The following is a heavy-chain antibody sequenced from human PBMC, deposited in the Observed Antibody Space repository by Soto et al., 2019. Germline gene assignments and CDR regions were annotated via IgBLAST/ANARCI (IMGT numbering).Heavy chain of an antibody. Sequence: GGSLRLSCAASGFTFSSYGMHWVRQAPGKGLEWVAVIWYDGSNKYYADSVKGRFTISRDNSKNTLYLQMNSLRAEDTAVYYCARDVVPAATGHYFDYWGQGTLVTVSS. D-gene: IGHD2-2*01. CDR1: GFTFSSYG. J-gene: IGHJ4*02. CDR3: ARDVVPAATGHYFDY. CDR2: IWYDGSNK. V-gene: IGHV3-33*01.